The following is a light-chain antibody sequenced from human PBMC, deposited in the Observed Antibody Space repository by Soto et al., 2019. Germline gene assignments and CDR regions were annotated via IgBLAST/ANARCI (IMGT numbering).Light chain of an antibody. J-gene: IGLJ3*02. Sequence: ALTQPRSVSGSPGQSVTISCTGTSSDVGGYNYVSWYQLHPGTAPKLMIYDVSKRPSGVPDRFSGSKSGNTASLTISGLQAEDEADYYCCSYAGSYTWVFGGGTKLTVL. CDR2: DVS. CDR3: CSYAGSYTWV. CDR1: SSDVGGYNY. V-gene: IGLV2-11*01.